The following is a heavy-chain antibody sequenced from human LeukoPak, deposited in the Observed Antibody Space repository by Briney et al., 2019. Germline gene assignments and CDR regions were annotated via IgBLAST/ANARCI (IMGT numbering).Heavy chain of an antibody. V-gene: IGHV1-2*02. Sequence: ASVKVSCKASGYTFTGYYMHWVRQAPGRGLEWMGWINPNSGGTNYAQKFQGRVTMTRDTSISTAYMELSRLRSDDTAVYYCARDAYGDYPNGANAFDIWGQGTMVTVSS. D-gene: IGHD4-17*01. CDR2: INPNSGGT. J-gene: IGHJ3*02. CDR1: GYTFTGYY. CDR3: ARDAYGDYPNGANAFDI.